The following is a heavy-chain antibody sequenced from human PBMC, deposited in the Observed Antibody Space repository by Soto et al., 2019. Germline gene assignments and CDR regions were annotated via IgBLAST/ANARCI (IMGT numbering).Heavy chain of an antibody. CDR2: INSDGSST. CDR3: AREVGYSYGLDY. CDR1: GFTFSSYW. V-gene: IGHV3-74*01. J-gene: IGHJ4*02. D-gene: IGHD5-18*01. Sequence: GGSLRLSCAASGFTFSSYWMHWVRQAPGKGLVWVSRINSDGSSTSYADSVKGRFTISRDNAKNTLYLQMNSLRAEDTAVYYCAREVGYSYGLDYWGQGTLVTVSS.